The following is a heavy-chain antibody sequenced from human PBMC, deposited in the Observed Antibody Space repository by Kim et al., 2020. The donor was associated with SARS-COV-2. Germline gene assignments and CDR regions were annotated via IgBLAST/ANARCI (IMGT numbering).Heavy chain of an antibody. J-gene: IGHJ6*01. CDR3: SRDRVRGGPLASFFCSYG. Sequence: GGSLRLSCAASGFTVSSNYMRWVRQAPGKGLEWVAVIYSGGSTYYAASAKGRFSIFCDNTKNTLLLQMISLRSADTAADYCSRDRVRGGPLASFFCSYG. CDR2: IYSGGST. CDR1: GFTVSSNY. D-gene: IGHD2-15*01. V-gene: IGHV3-53*01.